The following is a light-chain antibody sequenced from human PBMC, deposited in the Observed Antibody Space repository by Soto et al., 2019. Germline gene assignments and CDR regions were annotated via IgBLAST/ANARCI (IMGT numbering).Light chain of an antibody. V-gene: IGLV1-44*01. CDR2: YDN. CDR3: AAWDDSLNGRV. CDR1: NSNIGSNT. Sequence: QSALTQPPSASGTPGQRVTISCSGSNSNIGSNTVNRYQQLPGTAPKLLIYYDNLRPSGVPDRISGSKSGTSASLAISGLQSDDEADYYCAAWDDSLNGRVFGTGTKVTVL. J-gene: IGLJ1*01.